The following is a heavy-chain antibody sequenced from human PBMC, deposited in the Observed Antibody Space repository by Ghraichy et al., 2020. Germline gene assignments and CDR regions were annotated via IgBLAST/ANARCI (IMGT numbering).Heavy chain of an antibody. V-gene: IGHV3-49*03. CDR2: IRSKAYGGTT. CDR1: GFTFGDYA. CDR3: TRDLCSSTSCYSKAHFDYYYGMDV. D-gene: IGHD2-2*02. Sequence: GGSLRLSCTASGFTFGDYAMSWFRQAPGKGLEWVGFIRSKAYGGTTEYAASVKGRFTISRDDSKSIAYLQMNSLKTEDTAVYFCTRDLCSSTSCYSKAHFDYYYGMDVWGQGTTVTVSS. J-gene: IGHJ6*02.